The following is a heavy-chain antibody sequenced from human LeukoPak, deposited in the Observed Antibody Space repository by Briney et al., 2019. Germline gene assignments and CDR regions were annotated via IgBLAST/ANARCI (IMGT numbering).Heavy chain of an antibody. D-gene: IGHD3-9*01. CDR2: IYHSGNT. Sequence: PSETLSLTCAVSGGSISSSNWWSWVRQPPGKGLEWIGEIYHSGNTNYNPSLKSRVSISVDKSKNQFSLKLISVTAADTAVYYCARGERNKVVLRYFDWLGRADYYYMDVWGKGTTVTVSS. J-gene: IGHJ6*03. V-gene: IGHV4-4*02. CDR1: GGSISSSNW. CDR3: ARGERNKVVLRYFDWLGRADYYYMDV.